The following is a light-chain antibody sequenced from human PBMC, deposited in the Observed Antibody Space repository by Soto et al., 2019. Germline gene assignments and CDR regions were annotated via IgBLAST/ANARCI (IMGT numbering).Light chain of an antibody. Sequence: IVLTQSPGTLSLSPGERATLSCRASQSVSSTYLAWFQQKPGQAPRLLIYGASTRATGIPDRFSGGGSGTDFPLTNSGLEHEDFAFYYCQQYDVTPPNTFGGGTKVEV. CDR1: QSVSSTY. CDR2: GAS. J-gene: IGKJ4*01. CDR3: QQYDVTPPNT. V-gene: IGKV3-20*01.